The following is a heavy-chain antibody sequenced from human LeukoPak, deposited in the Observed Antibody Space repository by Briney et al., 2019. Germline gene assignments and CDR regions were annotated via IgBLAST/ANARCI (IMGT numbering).Heavy chain of an antibody. D-gene: IGHD6-19*01. Sequence: PGGSLRLSCAASGFTFSSYWMSRVRQAPGKGLEWVANIKQDGSEKYYVDSVKGRFTISRDNAKNSLYLQMNSLRAEDTAVYYCARDQARSSGWYLSSWGQGTLVTVSS. CDR1: GFTFSSYW. CDR2: IKQDGSEK. J-gene: IGHJ5*02. CDR3: ARDQARSSGWYLSS. V-gene: IGHV3-7*01.